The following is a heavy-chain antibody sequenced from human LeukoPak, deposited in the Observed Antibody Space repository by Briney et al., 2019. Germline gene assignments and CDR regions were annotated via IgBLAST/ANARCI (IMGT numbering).Heavy chain of an antibody. V-gene: IGHV3-23*01. CDR3: ARNRFSSHYMDV. CDR1: GFSFSSYA. D-gene: IGHD2/OR15-2a*01. Sequence: GGSLRLSCEASGFSFSSYAMSWVRQAPGKGLEWVSGISGSGGTTYYTDSVKGRFTFSRDNSKNTVYLQMNSLRAEDTAVYYCARNRFSSHYMDVWGKGTTVTVS. CDR2: ISGSGGTT. J-gene: IGHJ6*03.